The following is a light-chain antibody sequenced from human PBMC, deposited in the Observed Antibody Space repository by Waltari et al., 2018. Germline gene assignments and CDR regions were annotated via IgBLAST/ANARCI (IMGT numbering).Light chain of an antibody. CDR3: AAWDDSLNGPV. Sequence: QSVLTQPPSASGTPGPRVTISCSGSSSNIGTNIVNWYQQLPGAAPKLLISNNNLRPSGVPDRFSGSKSGTSASLAVSGLQSEDEADYYCAAWDDSLNGPVFGGGTKLTVL. CDR2: NNN. J-gene: IGLJ3*02. V-gene: IGLV1-44*01. CDR1: SSNIGTNI.